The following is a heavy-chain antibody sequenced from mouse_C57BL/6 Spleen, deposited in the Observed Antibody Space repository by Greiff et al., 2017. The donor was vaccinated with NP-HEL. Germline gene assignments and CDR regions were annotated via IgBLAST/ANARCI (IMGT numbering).Heavy chain of an antibody. CDR1: GYTFTDYN. CDR2: INPNNGGT. CDR3: ARERELPSFAY. Sequence: EVKLMESGPELVKPGASVKMSCKASGYTFTDYNMHWVKQSPGKSLEWIGYINPNNGGTSYNQKFKGKATLTVNKSSSTAYMELRSLTSEDSAVYYCARERELPSFAYWGQGTLVTVSA. J-gene: IGHJ3*01. V-gene: IGHV1-22*01.